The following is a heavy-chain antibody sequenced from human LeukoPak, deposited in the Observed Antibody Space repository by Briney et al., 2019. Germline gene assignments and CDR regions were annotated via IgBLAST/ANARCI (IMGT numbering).Heavy chain of an antibody. D-gene: IGHD2-15*01. V-gene: IGHV3-30-3*01. CDR1: GFTFSSYE. CDR2: ISSDGTNK. J-gene: IGHJ6*02. Sequence: GGSLRLSCAASGFTFSSYEMNWVRQAPGKGLEWVIVISSDGTNKYYADSVKGRFTVSRDNSKNTLYLQMNSLRDKDTAVYYCGRVLTTLEHPGYYYGMDVWGQGTTVTVSS. CDR3: GRVLTTLEHPGYYYGMDV.